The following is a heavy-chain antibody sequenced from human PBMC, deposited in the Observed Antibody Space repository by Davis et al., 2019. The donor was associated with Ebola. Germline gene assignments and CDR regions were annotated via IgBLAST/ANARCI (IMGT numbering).Heavy chain of an antibody. D-gene: IGHD3-9*01. J-gene: IGHJ4*02. CDR1: GGSISSYY. V-gene: IGHV4-59*08. Sequence: SETLSLTCTVSGGSISSYYWSWIRQPPGKGLEWIGYIYYSGSTNYNPSLKSRVTISVDTSKNQFSLKLSSVTAADTAVYYCARAVATPYYDILTGYYQAYYFDYWGQGTLVTVSS. CDR3: ARAVATPYYDILTGYYQAYYFDY. CDR2: IYYSGST.